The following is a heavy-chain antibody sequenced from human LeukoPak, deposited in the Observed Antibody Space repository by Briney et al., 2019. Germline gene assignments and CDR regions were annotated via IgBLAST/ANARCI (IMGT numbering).Heavy chain of an antibody. CDR2: ISVSSSDT. CDR1: GFTFTDYY. J-gene: IGHJ4*02. CDR3: VKPTRAPDC. V-gene: IGHV3-11*06. D-gene: IGHD1-14*01. Sequence: GGSLRLSCAASGFTFTDYYMSWVRQAPGRGLESIAYISVSSSDTNYADSVKGRFTISRDNAKNSLYLQMNNLRAEDTAVYYCVKPTRAPDCWGQGTLVTVSS.